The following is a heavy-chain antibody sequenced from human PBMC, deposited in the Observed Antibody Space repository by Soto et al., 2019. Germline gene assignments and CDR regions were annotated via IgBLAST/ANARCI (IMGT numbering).Heavy chain of an antibody. Sequence: QVQLQESGPGLVKPSETLSLTCTVSGGSISSYYWSWIRQSPGKGLEWVAYISHTGTTDYNPSLKSRLTMSLDPSKNQFPLKLTSVTAADTAVYYCARAPPWMDAFDIWGKGTKVTVSP. D-gene: IGHD5-12*01. V-gene: IGHV4-59*01. CDR1: GGSISSYY. CDR2: ISHTGTT. CDR3: ARAPPWMDAFDI. J-gene: IGHJ3*02.